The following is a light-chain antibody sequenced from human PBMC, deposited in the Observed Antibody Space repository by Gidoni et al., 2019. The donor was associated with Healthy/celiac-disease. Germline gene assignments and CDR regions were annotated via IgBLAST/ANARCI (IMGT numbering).Light chain of an antibody. J-gene: IGKJ1*01. CDR2: GAS. V-gene: IGKV3-15*01. CDR1: PSVSSN. Sequence: DIVMTHSPATLSVSPGERATLSCRASPSVSSNLAWYQQEPGQAPRLLIYGASTRATGIPARFSGSGSGTEFTLTISSLQAEDFAVYYCQQYNNWPPWTFGQGTKVEIK. CDR3: QQYNNWPPWT.